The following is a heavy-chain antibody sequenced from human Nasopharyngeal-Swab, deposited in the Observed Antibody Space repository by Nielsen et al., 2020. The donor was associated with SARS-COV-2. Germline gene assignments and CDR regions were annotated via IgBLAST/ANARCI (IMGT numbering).Heavy chain of an antibody. D-gene: IGHD3-22*01. Sequence: ASVKVSCKASGYTFTSYGISWVRQAPGQGLEWMGWINTNTGNPAYAQDFTGRFVFSLDTSVNTAYLQISSLKAEDTAVYYCARGGYYYDSSGYSLFYFDYWGQGSLVTVSS. V-gene: IGHV7-4-1*02. J-gene: IGHJ4*02. CDR2: INTNTGNP. CDR3: ARGGYYYDSSGYSLFYFDY. CDR1: GYTFTSYG.